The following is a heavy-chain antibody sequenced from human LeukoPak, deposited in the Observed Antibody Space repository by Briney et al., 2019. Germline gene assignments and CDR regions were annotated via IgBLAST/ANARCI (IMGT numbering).Heavy chain of an antibody. J-gene: IGHJ5*02. Sequence: HAGGSLRLSCAASGFTFSNYAMYWVRQAPGKGLEWVSGLSGTGDITYYTDSVKGRFTISGDNSKNTLYLEMNNLRAEDTALYYCAKRGNAISFFDPWGQGTLVTVSS. V-gene: IGHV3-23*01. CDR3: AKRGNAISFFDP. CDR2: LSGTGDIT. CDR1: GFTFSNYA. D-gene: IGHD2/OR15-2a*01.